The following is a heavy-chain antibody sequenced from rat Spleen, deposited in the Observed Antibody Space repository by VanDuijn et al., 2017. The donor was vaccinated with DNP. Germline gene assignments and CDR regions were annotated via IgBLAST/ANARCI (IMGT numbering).Heavy chain of an antibody. V-gene: IGHV5-58*01. CDR2: INPDGAST. Sequence: EVQLVETGGGLVQPGRSLKLSCVASGFTFKTYWMFWVRQAPGKGLEWVASINPDGASTYYLDSVKGRFTSSRDNAENTVYLQMNSLRSEDTATYYCTKDLQWYAMDAWGQGTSVTVSS. J-gene: IGHJ4*01. D-gene: IGHD1-1*01. CDR1: GFTFKTYW. CDR3: TKDLQWYAMDA.